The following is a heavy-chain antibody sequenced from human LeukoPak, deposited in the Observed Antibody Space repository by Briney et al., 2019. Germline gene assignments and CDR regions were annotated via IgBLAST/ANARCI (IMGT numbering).Heavy chain of an antibody. CDR2: ISPYNGDT. V-gene: IGHV1-18*04. Sequence: GASVKVSCSASGYTFSGSYIHWVRQAPGQGLEWMGWISPYNGDTHYAQKFQDRVTMTTDTSTSTAYMDLRSLGFDDTAVYYRARDKAFLGYYDTSGYFQQWFDSWGQGTLVTVSS. CDR1: GYTFSGSY. J-gene: IGHJ5*01. D-gene: IGHD3-22*01. CDR3: ARDKAFLGYYDTSGYFQQWFDS.